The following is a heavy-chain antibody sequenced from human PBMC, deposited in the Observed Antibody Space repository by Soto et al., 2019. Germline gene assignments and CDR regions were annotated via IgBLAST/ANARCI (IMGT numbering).Heavy chain of an antibody. CDR3: SGYQQAY. Sequence: GGSLRLSCAASGFTFSSYGMHWVRQAPGKGLEWVAVISYDGSNKYYADSVKGRFTISRDNSKNTLYLQMNSLRAEDTAVYYCSGYQQAYWGQGTLVTASS. J-gene: IGHJ4*02. CDR2: ISYDGSNK. D-gene: IGHD2-2*01. CDR1: GFTFSSYG. V-gene: IGHV3-30*03.